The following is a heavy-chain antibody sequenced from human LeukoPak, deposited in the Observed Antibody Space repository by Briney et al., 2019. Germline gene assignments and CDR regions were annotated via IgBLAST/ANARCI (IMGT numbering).Heavy chain of an antibody. CDR1: GFTFNSYA. V-gene: IGHV3-30*04. Sequence: PGGSLRLSCAASGFTFNSYAMHWVRQAPGKGLEWVAVISYDGSNKYYADSVKGRFTISRDNSKNTLYLQMNSLRAEDTAVYYCARVTVWFGELLSLDYWGQGTLVTVSS. D-gene: IGHD3-10*01. CDR3: ARVTVWFGELLSLDY. J-gene: IGHJ4*02. CDR2: ISYDGSNK.